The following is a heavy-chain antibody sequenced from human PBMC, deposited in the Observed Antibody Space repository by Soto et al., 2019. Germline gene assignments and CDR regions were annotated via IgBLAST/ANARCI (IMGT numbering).Heavy chain of an antibody. Sequence: QVQLVQSGAAVKKPGASVKVSCKASGYTFSDYYMHWVRQAPGQGLEWMGWIHPNSGATSYSQKFQGRVTMTRDTSISTAYMELSRLRSDDTALYYCARVRYSGYDSDFDYWCQGTLVTVSS. CDR3: ARVRYSGYDSDFDY. D-gene: IGHD5-12*01. J-gene: IGHJ4*02. V-gene: IGHV1-2*02. CDR2: IHPNSGAT. CDR1: GYTFSDYY.